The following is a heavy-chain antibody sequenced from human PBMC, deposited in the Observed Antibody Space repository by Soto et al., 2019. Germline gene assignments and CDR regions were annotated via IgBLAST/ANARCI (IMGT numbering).Heavy chain of an antibody. CDR1: GGSISSSNW. J-gene: IGHJ4*02. V-gene: IGHV4-4*02. CDR3: ARRTYGSGSYYFDY. D-gene: IGHD3-10*01. Sequence: PSETLSLTCAVSGGSISSSNWWSWVRQPPGKGLEWIGEIYHSGSTNYNSSLKSRVTISVDKSKNQFSLKLSSVTAADTAVYYCARRTYGSGSYYFDYWGQGTLVTLSS. CDR2: IYHSGST.